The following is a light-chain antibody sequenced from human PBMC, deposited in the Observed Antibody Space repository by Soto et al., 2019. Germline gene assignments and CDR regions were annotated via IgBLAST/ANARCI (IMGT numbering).Light chain of an antibody. CDR3: QQRSNWPIN. Sequence: EIVMTQSPGTLSLSPGERATLSCRASQSVSSYLAWYQQKPGQAPRLLIYDASNRATGIPARFSGSGSGTDFTLTIGRLDPEDFAVYYCQQRSNWPINFGQGTRLEIK. CDR2: DAS. J-gene: IGKJ5*01. CDR1: QSVSSY. V-gene: IGKV3-11*01.